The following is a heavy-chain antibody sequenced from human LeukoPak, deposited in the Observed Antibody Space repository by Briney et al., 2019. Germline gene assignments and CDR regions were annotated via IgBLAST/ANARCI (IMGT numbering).Heavy chain of an antibody. CDR1: GGSISHYY. Sequence: PSETPSLTCTVSGGSISHYYWSWIRQPPGTGLEWIGYIYYSGSTNYNPSLKSRVTISVDTSKNQFSLKLSSVTAADTAVYYRARHGSGYNYGPFDSWGQGTLVTVSS. D-gene: IGHD5-18*01. J-gene: IGHJ4*02. V-gene: IGHV4-59*08. CDR3: ARHGSGYNYGPFDS. CDR2: IYYSGST.